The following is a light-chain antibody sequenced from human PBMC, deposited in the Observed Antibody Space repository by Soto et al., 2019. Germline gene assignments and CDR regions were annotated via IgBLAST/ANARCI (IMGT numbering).Light chain of an antibody. CDR3: QSYDSTLSARYV. Sequence: QSVLTQPPSVSGAPGQRVTISCTGSSSNIGAGYDVHGYQQRPGTAPKLLIFGNINRPSGVPDRFSGSKSGTSASLAITGLQAEDEGDYYCQSYDSTLSARYVFGPGTKVTVL. CDR2: GNI. V-gene: IGLV1-40*01. CDR1: SSNIGAGYD. J-gene: IGLJ1*01.